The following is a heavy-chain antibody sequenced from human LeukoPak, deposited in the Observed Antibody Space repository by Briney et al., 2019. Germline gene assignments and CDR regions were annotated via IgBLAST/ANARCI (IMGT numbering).Heavy chain of an antibody. CDR2: IYYSGST. D-gene: IGHD5-18*01. J-gene: IGHJ1*01. Sequence: SETLSLTCTVSGGSISSSSYYWGWIRQPPGKGLEWIGSIYYSGSTYYNPSLKSRVTISVDTSKNQFSLKLSSVTAADTAVYYCAREQVDTAMVTVIHRRKSEYFQHWGQGTLVTVSS. CDR1: GGSISSSSYY. V-gene: IGHV4-39*07. CDR3: AREQVDTAMVTVIHRRKSEYFQH.